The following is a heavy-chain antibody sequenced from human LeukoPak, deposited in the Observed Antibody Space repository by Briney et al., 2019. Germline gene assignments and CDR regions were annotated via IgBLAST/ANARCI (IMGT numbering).Heavy chain of an antibody. J-gene: IGHJ5*02. V-gene: IGHV1-8*01. Sequence: ASVKVSCKTAGYTFITYDINWGRQTTGQGLEWMGWMNPNSGNTGYAQRFQGRVTMTRNTSINTAYMELSSLRSEDTAVYYCARGRGSGHKENWFDPWGQGTLVTVSS. D-gene: IGHD6-19*01. CDR2: MNPNSGNT. CDR3: ARGRGSGHKENWFDP. CDR1: GYTFITYD.